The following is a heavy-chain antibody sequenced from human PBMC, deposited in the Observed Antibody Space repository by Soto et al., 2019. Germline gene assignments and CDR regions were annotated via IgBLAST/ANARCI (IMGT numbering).Heavy chain of an antibody. CDR1: GYTFTSYD. D-gene: IGHD6-19*01. CDR2: MNPNSGNT. J-gene: IGHJ3*02. V-gene: IGHV1-8*01. Sequence: ASVKVSCKASGYTFTSYDINWVRQATGQGLEWMGWMNPNSGNTGYAQKFQGRVTMTRNTSTSTAYMELSSLRSEDTAVYYCATGSSNGRQWLNGAFDIWGQGTMVTVSS. CDR3: ATGSSNGRQWLNGAFDI.